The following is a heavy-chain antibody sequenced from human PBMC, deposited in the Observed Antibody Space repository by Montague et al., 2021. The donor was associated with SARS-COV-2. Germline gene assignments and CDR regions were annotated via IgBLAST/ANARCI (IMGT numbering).Heavy chain of an antibody. D-gene: IGHD3-9*01. J-gene: IGHJ4*02. CDR3: ARSYYDILTAYYTPFDY. V-gene: IGHV2-70*04. Sequence: PALVKPTQTLTLTCTFSGFSLSTSGMRASWIRQPPGKALEWLARIYWDDDKFYSTSLKTRLTISKDTSKNQVVLTMTNMDPVDTVTYYCARSYYDILTAYYTPFDYWGQGTLVTVSS. CDR2: IYWDDDK. CDR1: GFSLSTSGMR.